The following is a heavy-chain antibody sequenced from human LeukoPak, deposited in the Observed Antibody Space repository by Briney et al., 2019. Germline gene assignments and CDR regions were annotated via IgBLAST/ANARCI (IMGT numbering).Heavy chain of an antibody. CDR3: AKGYNYGTDF. CDR1: GFIFSNYG. CDR2: IRYDGGNK. Sequence: PGGSLRLSCAASGFIFSNYGIHWVRQAPGKGLEWVAFIRYDGGNKDYADSVKGRFTISRDNSKNTLYLQMNSLRTEDTAVYYCAKGYNYGTDFWGQGTLVTVSS. J-gene: IGHJ4*02. V-gene: IGHV3-30*02. D-gene: IGHD5-18*01.